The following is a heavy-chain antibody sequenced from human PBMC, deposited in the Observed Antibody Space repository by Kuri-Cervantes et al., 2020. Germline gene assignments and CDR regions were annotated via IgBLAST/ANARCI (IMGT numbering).Heavy chain of an antibody. CDR2: IYHSGST. CDR3: ARDLIPVVGSAYYFVY. V-gene: IGHV4-34*01. D-gene: IGHD6-19*01. Sequence: GSLRLSCAASGFTFSNYYMSWIRQPPGKGLEWIGEIYHSGSTNYNPSLQSRVTISVDKYKNQFSLMLSSVTAADTAVYYCARDLIPVVGSAYYFVYWGQGTLVTVSS. J-gene: IGHJ4*02. CDR1: GFTFSNYY.